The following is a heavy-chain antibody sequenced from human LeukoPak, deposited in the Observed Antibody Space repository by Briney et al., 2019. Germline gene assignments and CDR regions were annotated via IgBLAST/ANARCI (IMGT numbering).Heavy chain of an antibody. Sequence: SETLSLTCTVSGGSISSSSYYWGWIRQPPGKGLEWIGSIYYSGSTYYNPPLKSRVTISVDTSKNQFSLKLSSVTAADTAVYYCARRWVDIVVVPAANWFDPWGQGTLVTVSS. J-gene: IGHJ5*02. D-gene: IGHD2-2*01. CDR3: ARRWVDIVVVPAANWFDP. CDR2: IYYSGST. CDR1: GGSISSSSYY. V-gene: IGHV4-39*01.